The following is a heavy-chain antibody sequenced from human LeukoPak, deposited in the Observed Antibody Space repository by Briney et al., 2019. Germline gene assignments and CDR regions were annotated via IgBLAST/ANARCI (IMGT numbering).Heavy chain of an antibody. CDR1: GVSISSYY. J-gene: IGHJ3*02. Sequence: PSETLSLTCTVSGVSISSYYWSWIRQPPGKGLEWIGYIYYSGSTNYNPSLKSRVTISVDTSKNQFSLKLSSVTAADTAVYYCAGGGSWYRAFDIWGQGTMVTVSS. V-gene: IGHV4-59*01. D-gene: IGHD6-13*01. CDR2: IYYSGST. CDR3: AGGGSWYRAFDI.